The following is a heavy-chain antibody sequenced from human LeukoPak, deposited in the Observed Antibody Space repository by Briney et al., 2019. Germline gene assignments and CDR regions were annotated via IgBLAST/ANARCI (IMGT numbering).Heavy chain of an antibody. V-gene: IGHV4-39*01. Sequence: TSETLSLTCTVSGGSISSSSYYWGWIRQPPGKGLEWIGSLHYGGSTYYNPSLKSRVTISVDTSKKQISLKQNSVTAADTAVYYCARLTFHYGDSGYYFDYWGQGTLVTVSS. CDR2: LHYGGST. CDR1: GGSISSSSYY. J-gene: IGHJ4*02. CDR3: ARLTFHYGDSGYYFDY. D-gene: IGHD3-22*01.